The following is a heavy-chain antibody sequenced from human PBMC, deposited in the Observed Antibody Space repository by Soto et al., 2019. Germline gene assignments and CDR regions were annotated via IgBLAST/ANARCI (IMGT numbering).Heavy chain of an antibody. CDR1: GYTSTRCT. J-gene: IGHJ5*02. V-gene: IGHV1-3*01. CDR2: INPDNGNT. Sequence: ASVKVPCKASGYTSTRCTMNWVRQAPGERLEWMGWINPDNGNTKSSQKFQDRVIITRDTSASTAYMDLSSLRSEDTAVYYCARGIATGQLDPWGQGTLVTVSS. D-gene: IGHD2-15*01. CDR3: ARGIATGQLDP.